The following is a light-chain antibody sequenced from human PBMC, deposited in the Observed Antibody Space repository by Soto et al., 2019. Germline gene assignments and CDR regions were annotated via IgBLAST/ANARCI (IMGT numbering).Light chain of an antibody. CDR1: QSVSSN. J-gene: IGKJ1*01. Sequence: EIVMTQSPATLSVSPGERATLSCRASQSVSSNLAWYQHRPGQAPRLLINGASTRATGIPARFSGSGSGTDFTLTISSLQPDDFATYYCQHYNSYSEAFGQGTKVDIK. CDR3: QHYNSYSEA. CDR2: GAS. V-gene: IGKV3D-15*01.